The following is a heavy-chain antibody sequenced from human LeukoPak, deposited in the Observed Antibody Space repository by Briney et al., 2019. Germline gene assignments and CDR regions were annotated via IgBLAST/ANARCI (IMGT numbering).Heavy chain of an antibody. CDR2: FDPEDGET. D-gene: IGHD5-12*01. CDR1: GYTLTELS. Sequence: ASVKVSCKVSGYTLTELSMHWVRQAPGKGLEWMGGFDPEDGETIYAQKFQGRVTMTEDTSSDTAYMELSSLRSEGTAVYYCATGLSGYDPPRDWGQGTLVTVSS. V-gene: IGHV1-24*01. CDR3: ATGLSGYDPPRD. J-gene: IGHJ4*02.